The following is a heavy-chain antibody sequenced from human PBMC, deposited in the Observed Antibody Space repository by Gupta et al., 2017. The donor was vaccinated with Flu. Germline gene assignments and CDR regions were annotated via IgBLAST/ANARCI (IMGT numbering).Heavy chain of an antibody. D-gene: IGHD2-2*03. J-gene: IGHJ4*02. CDR1: GYAFERSG. CDR3: ARFQLDMGYFNFDS. V-gene: IGHV1-18*01. CDR2: VSVQNDDTL. Sequence: QVQLVQSGPEMKSPGASIRVSCKTSGYAFERSGISWLRQAPGRGLEWMGWVSVQNDDTLNDGAKGQGRMNIRADISTNTARLELWELTPDDTAVYYCARFQLDMGYFNFDSWGQGTRVTVSS.